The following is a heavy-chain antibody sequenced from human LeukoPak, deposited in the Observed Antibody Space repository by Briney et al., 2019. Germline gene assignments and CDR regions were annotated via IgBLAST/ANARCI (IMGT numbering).Heavy chain of an antibody. CDR1: GFTFSSYS. CDR3: ARGLQHTPIYHYYMDV. J-gene: IGHJ6*03. V-gene: IGHV3-21*01. CDR2: ISSSSSYI. Sequence: GGSLRLSCAASGFTFSSYSMNWVRQAPGKGLEWVSSISSSSSYIYYADSVKGRFTISRDNAKNSLYLQMNSLRAEDTAVYYCARGLQHTPIYHYYMDVWGKGTTVTVSS. D-gene: IGHD5-24*01.